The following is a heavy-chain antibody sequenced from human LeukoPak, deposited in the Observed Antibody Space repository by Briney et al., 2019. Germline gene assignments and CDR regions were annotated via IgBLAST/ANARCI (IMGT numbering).Heavy chain of an antibody. CDR1: GFIFSSYW. CDR2: INTDGSSS. V-gene: IGHV3-74*01. Sequence: GGSLRLSCAGSGFIFSSYWMHWVRQAPGKGLVWVSRINTDGSSSSYADSVKGRFTISRDNSKNTLYLQMNSLRAEDTAVYYRAKSYSYGYRDPFDYWGQGTLVTVSS. CDR3: AKSYSYGYRDPFDY. D-gene: IGHD5-18*01. J-gene: IGHJ4*02.